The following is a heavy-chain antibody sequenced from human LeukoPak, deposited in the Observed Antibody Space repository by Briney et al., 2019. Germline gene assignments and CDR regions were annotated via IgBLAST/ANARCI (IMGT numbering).Heavy chain of an antibody. CDR1: GYTFTSYY. D-gene: IGHD5-12*01. V-gene: IGHV1-46*01. CDR2: INPSGGST. CDR3: ARAPFGGYVFFRY. J-gene: IGHJ4*02. Sequence: GASVTVSFTASGYTFTSYYMHWVRQAPGQGLEWMGIINPSGGSTSYAQKFQGRVTMTRDTSTSTVYMELSSLRSEDTAVYYCARAPFGGYVFFRYWGQGTLVTVSS.